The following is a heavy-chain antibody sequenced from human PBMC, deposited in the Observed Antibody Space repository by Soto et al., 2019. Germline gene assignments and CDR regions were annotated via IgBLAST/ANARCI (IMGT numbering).Heavy chain of an antibody. D-gene: IGHD3-22*01. V-gene: IGHV1-69*01. CDR1: GGVFSSYA. Sequence: QEQLVQSGAEVKKSGSSVKVSCKDSGGVFSSYAVSWMRQAPGQGLEWMGGIIPVFDTVYYAQKFQGRVTITADESTNTAYMELSSLRSEDTAMYYCARGGSGYVWFNEFWGQGTLVTVSS. J-gene: IGHJ4*02. CDR2: IIPVFDTV. CDR3: ARGGSGYVWFNEF.